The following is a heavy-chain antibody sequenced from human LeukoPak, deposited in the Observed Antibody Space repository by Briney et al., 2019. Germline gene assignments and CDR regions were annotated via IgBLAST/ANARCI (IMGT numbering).Heavy chain of an antibody. D-gene: IGHD3-10*01. J-gene: IGHJ4*02. CDR3: ARVLTYGSRTYYFDY. Sequence: SETLSLTXTVSGGSISGYYWSWIRQPPGKGLEWIGYIYYSGSTNYNPSLKSRVTISLDTSKNQFSLKLSSVTAADTAVHYCARVLTYGSRTYYFDYWGQGTLVTVSS. CDR1: GGSISGYY. V-gene: IGHV4-59*01. CDR2: IYYSGST.